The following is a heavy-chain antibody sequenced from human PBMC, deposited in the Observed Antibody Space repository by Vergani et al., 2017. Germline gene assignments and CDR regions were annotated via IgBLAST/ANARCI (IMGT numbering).Heavy chain of an antibody. Sequence: EVQLVESGGGLVQPGGSLRLSCAASGFTFSSYSMNWVRQAPGKGLEWVSYISRSSSTIYYADSVKGRFTISRDNAKNSLYLQMHSLRAEDTAVYYCAIVRYGIDVWGQGTTVTVSS. CDR3: AIVRYGIDV. V-gene: IGHV3-48*01. J-gene: IGHJ6*02. CDR2: ISRSSSTI. D-gene: IGHD4-17*01. CDR1: GFTFSSYS.